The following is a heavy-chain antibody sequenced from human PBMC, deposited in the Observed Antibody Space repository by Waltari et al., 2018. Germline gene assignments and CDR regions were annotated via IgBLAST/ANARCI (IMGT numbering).Heavy chain of an antibody. CDR1: GFTFSNYA. CDR2: ITRTSSHR. Sequence: EVQLVESGGGLVKPGGSLSLSCAASGFTFSNYAMNWVRQAPGKGLEWVSSITRTSSHRYYADSVKGRFTISRDDAENSLYLQMNSLKVEDSAMYYCARVEGNNGNNWVDPWGQGILVTVSS. D-gene: IGHD1-26*01. CDR3: ARVEGNNGNNWVDP. V-gene: IGHV3-21*01. J-gene: IGHJ5*02.